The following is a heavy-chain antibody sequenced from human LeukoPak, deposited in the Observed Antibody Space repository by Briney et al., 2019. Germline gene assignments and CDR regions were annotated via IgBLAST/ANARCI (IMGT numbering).Heavy chain of an antibody. Sequence: GGSLRLSCVASGFAVGSNYMSWVRQAPGKGLEWVSLIYSGGAIRYADSVKGRFTISRDNAKNSLYLQMNSLRAEDTAVYYCARDNGVAAHFDYWGQGTLVTVSS. CDR2: IYSGGAI. D-gene: IGHD6-19*01. V-gene: IGHV3-53*01. CDR1: GFAVGSNY. J-gene: IGHJ4*02. CDR3: ARDNGVAAHFDY.